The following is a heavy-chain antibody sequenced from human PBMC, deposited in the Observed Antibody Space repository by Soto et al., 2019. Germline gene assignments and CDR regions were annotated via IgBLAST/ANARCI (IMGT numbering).Heavy chain of an antibody. D-gene: IGHD2-2*01. J-gene: IGHJ4*02. Sequence: GASVKVSCKASGYTFTGYYMHWVRQAPGQGLEWMGWINPNSGGTNYAQKFQGWVTMTRDTSISTAYMELSRLRSDDTAVYYCARSGVPARNGLIDYWGQGTLVTVSS. CDR3: ARSGVPARNGLIDY. V-gene: IGHV1-2*04. CDR2: INPNSGGT. CDR1: GYTFTGYY.